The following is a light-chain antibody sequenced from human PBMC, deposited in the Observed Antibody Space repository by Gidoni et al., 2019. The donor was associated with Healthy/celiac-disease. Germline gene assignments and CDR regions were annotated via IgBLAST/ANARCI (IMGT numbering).Light chain of an antibody. J-gene: IGLJ1*01. V-gene: IGLV1-40*01. CDR1: SSNIGAGYD. CDR2: GNS. CDR3: QSYDSSLSGHYV. Sequence: QSVLTQPPSVSGPPGPRVTISCTGSSSNIGAGYDVHWYQQLPGTAPKLLIYGNSNRPSGVPDRFSGSKSGTSASLAITGLQAEDEADYYCQSYDSSLSGHYVFGTGTKVTVL.